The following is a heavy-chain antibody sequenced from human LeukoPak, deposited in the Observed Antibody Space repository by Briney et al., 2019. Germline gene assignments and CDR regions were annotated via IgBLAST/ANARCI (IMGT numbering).Heavy chain of an antibody. Sequence: GGSLRLSCAASGFTFSSYGMHWVRQAPGKGLEWVAFIRYDGSNKYYADSVKGRFTISRDNSKNTLYLQMNSLRAEDTAVYYCAKEEARYYYYMDVWGKGTTVTVSS. V-gene: IGHV3-30*02. D-gene: IGHD6-6*01. CDR2: IRYDGSNK. J-gene: IGHJ6*03. CDR1: GFTFSSYG. CDR3: AKEEARYYYYMDV.